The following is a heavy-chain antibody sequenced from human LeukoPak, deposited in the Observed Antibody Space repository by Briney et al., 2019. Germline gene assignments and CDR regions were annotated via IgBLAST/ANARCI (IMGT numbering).Heavy chain of an antibody. Sequence: GESLKISCMGSGCSFTNYWIGWVRQMPGKGLEWMGIIYPGDSETRYSPSFQGQVTISADKSISTAYLQWSSLKASGTAMYYCARGGHSYSLDYWGQGTLVTVSS. CDR3: ARGGHSYSLDY. V-gene: IGHV5-51*01. CDR1: GCSFTNYW. CDR2: IYPGDSET. J-gene: IGHJ4*02. D-gene: IGHD5-18*01.